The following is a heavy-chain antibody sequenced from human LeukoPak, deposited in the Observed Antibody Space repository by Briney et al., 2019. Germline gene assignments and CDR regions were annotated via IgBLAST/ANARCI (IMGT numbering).Heavy chain of an antibody. D-gene: IGHD2-2*01. CDR2: ISYDGSNK. V-gene: IGHV3-30-3*01. J-gene: IGHJ4*02. CDR1: GFTFSSYA. CDR3: AREYCSSTSCPPFDY. Sequence: GGSLRLSCAASGFTFSSYAMHWVRQAPGKGLEWVAVISYDGSNKYYADSVKGRFTISRDNSKNTLYLQMNSLRAEDTAVYYCAREYCSSTSCPPFDYWGQGTLVTVSS.